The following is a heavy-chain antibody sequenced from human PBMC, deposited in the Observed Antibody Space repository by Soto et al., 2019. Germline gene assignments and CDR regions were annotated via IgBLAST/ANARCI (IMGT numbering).Heavy chain of an antibody. CDR3: AXXXSVXXTPWWFDP. Sequence: XETLSLTCTVSGDSISNSAYYWSWIRQPPGKGLEWIGSIYYSGSTYYNPSLKSRVTISVDTSKNQFSLKLSSVTAADTAVYYCAXXXSVXXTPWWFDPWGQETLVTVSS. D-gene: IGHD2-15*01. V-gene: IGHV4-39*01. J-gene: IGHJ5*02. CDR1: GDSISNSAYY. CDR2: IYYSGST.